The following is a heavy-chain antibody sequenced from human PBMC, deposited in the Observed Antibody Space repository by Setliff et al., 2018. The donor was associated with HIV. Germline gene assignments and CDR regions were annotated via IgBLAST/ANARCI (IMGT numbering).Heavy chain of an antibody. CDR3: APGDNDVWGDYFNFFDS. CDR2: INTDSGTP. D-gene: IGHD3-10*02. J-gene: IGHJ5*01. CDR1: ADTFTNCL. V-gene: IGHV7-4-1*02. Sequence: ASVKVSCKASADTFTNCLINWVRQAPGQGLEWIGWINTDSGTPSYAQAFTGRFLFSLDTSVSTAFLQITSLKAEDTAVYYCAPGDNDVWGDYFNFFDSWGQHTLVTVSS.